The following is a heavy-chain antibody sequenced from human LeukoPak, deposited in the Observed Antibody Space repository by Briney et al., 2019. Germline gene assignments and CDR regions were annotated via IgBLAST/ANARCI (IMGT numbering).Heavy chain of an antibody. V-gene: IGHV3-48*01. CDR2: ISSSSSTI. CDR3: ARGGVFDY. D-gene: IGHD3-16*01. CDR1: GFTFSSYS. Sequence: PGGSLRLSCAASGFTFSSYSMNWVRQAPGKGLEWVSYISSSSSTIYYADSVKGRFNISRDNAKNSLYLQMNSLRAEDTAVYYCARGGVFDYWGQGTLVTVSS. J-gene: IGHJ4*02.